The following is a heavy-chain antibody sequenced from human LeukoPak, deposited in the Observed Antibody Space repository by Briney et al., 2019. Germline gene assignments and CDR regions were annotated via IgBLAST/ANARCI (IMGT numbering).Heavy chain of an antibody. Sequence: GGSLRLSCAASGFTFTDHYMSWVRQAPGKGLEWISYISSGGDIIYYADSVKGRFTISRDNSKNTLYLQMNSLRAEDTAVYYCAKELSEMATISPFDYWGQGTLVTVSS. CDR3: AKELSEMATISPFDY. V-gene: IGHV3-11*01. J-gene: IGHJ4*02. CDR2: ISSGGDII. D-gene: IGHD5-24*01. CDR1: GFTFTDHY.